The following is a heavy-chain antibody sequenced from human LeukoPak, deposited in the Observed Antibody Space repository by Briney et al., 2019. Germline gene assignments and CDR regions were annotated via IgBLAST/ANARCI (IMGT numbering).Heavy chain of an antibody. CDR1: GFTFSIYW. CDR2: ISSEGSST. Sequence: GGSLRLSCAASGFTFSIYWMHWVRQAPGKGLGWVSRISSEGSSTTYADSVKGRFTISRDNAKDTLYLQMNSLRAEDTAVYYCARGENTYIDYWGQGTLVTVSS. V-gene: IGHV3-74*01. D-gene: IGHD3-16*01. CDR3: ARGENTYIDY. J-gene: IGHJ4*02.